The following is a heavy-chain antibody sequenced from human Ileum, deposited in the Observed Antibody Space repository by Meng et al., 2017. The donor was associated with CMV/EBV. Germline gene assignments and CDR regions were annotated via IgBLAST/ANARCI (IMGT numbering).Heavy chain of an antibody. D-gene: IGHD2-2*01. CDR1: GFTFRSYW. CDR2: INNDGTMT. J-gene: IGHJ6*02. Sequence: GESLKISCAASGFTFRSYWMHWVRQAPGKGLVWVSVINNDGTMTTYADSVKGRFTISRDSAKNTVYLQMNNLRAEDTAVYYCVRDTPGDGMDVWGQGTTVTVSS. V-gene: IGHV3-74*01. CDR3: VRDTPGDGMDV.